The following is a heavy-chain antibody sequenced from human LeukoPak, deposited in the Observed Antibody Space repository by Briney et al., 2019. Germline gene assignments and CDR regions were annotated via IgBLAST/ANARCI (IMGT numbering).Heavy chain of an antibody. Sequence: GGSLRLSCAASGFTFSSYAMSWVRQAPGKGLEWVSAISGSGGSTYYADSVKGRFTISRDNSKNTLYLQMNSLRAEDTAVYYCAKDREYSSGWYGETIDYWGQGTLVTVSS. CDR2: ISGSGGST. J-gene: IGHJ4*02. CDR1: GFTFSSYA. D-gene: IGHD6-19*01. CDR3: AKDREYSSGWYGETIDY. V-gene: IGHV3-23*01.